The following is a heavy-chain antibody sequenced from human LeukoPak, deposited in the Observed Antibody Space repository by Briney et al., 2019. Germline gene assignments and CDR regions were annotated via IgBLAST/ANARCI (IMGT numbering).Heavy chain of an antibody. J-gene: IGHJ4*02. V-gene: IGHV1-8*01. D-gene: IGHD4-17*01. CDR3: ASGQSYGDYTLVL. CDR2: MNPNSGNT. Sequence: ASVKVSCKASGYTFTSYDINWVRQATGHGLEWMGWMNPNSGNTGYAQKFQGRVTMTRNTSISTAYMELSSLRSEDTAVYYCASGQSYGDYTLVLWGQGTLVTVSS. CDR1: GYTFTSYD.